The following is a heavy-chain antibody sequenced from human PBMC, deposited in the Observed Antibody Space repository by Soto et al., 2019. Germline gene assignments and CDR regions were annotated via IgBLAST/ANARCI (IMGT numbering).Heavy chain of an antibody. V-gene: IGHV3-23*01. CDR3: AKKGPRPDFFGASYSYCFMHV. CDR2: ISGSGGST. D-gene: IGHD3-16*01. Sequence: GGSLRLSCAGSGVTFSSYAMSWFRQAPGKGQEWVSAISGSGGSTYYADSVTGRFSISRDNSKNTLYLQMNSLRAADTAVDDCAKKGPRPDFFGASYSYCFMHVWGKALSVTHSS. CDR1: GVTFSSYA. J-gene: IGHJ6*03.